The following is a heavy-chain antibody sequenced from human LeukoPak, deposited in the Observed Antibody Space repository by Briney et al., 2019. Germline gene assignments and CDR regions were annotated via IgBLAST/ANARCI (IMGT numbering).Heavy chain of an antibody. J-gene: IGHJ6*03. V-gene: IGHV3-64*01. CDR2: ISSNGGST. CDR3: ARVPAAMYYYYMTS. CDR1: GFTFSSYA. Sequence: GGSLRLSCAASGFTFSSYALHWVRQAPGKGLEYVSAISSNGGSTFYANSVKGRFTISRDNSKNTLYLQMGSLRTEDMAVYYCARVPAAMYYYYMTSGAKGPRSPSP. D-gene: IGHD2-2*01.